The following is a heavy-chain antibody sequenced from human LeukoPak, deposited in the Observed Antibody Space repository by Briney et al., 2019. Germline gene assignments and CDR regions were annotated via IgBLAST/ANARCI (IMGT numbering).Heavy chain of an antibody. CDR3: ARYGSGSYLRAPFDY. D-gene: IGHD3-10*01. J-gene: IGHJ4*02. CDR2: ITADGYET. Sequence: GGSLRLSCAASGFTFSNHWMHWVRQAPGKGLVWVSQITADGYETTYADFVKGRFTISRDNAENTLFLEMNSLRAEDTAVYYCARYGSGSYLRAPFDYWGQGTLVTVSS. V-gene: IGHV3-74*03. CDR1: GFTFSNHW.